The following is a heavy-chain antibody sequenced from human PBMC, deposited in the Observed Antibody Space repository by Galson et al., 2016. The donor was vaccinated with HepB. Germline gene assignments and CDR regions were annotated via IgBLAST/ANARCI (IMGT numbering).Heavy chain of an antibody. CDR3: PPSNSDCHVHYSPEPRAAASVKGRFTISRYNLKNTGHLQMDSLRAEDTALYYCATSNSYGHVH. J-gene: IGHJ4*02. D-gene: IGHD1-1*01. Sequence: SLRLSCAASGFTFSTHAMSWVRQAPGKGLEWVSAISGTGDRRDYADSVKGRFTIPRDNLQNTVHLHMVSLRPEDTAPHYRPPSNSDCHVHYSPEPRAAASVKGRFTISRYNLKNTGHLQMDSLRAEDTALYYCATSNSYGHVHWGQGALVTVSS. CDR2: ISGTGDRR. V-gene: IGHV3-23*01. CDR1: GFTFSTHA.